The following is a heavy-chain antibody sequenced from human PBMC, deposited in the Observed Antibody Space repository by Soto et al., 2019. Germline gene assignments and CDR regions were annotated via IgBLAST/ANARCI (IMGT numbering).Heavy chain of an antibody. D-gene: IGHD1-26*01. Sequence: QVQLVQSGAEVKKPGASVKVSCKASGYSFTTYGMTWVRQAPGQRPEWMGWMSAYNGNTNYAQKFQGRLTLTMDTSTNTAYMQLSSLRSDDTAIYYCATKTHSLGYYGHYWFLDVWGRGTQVTVSS. CDR1: GYSFTTYG. V-gene: IGHV1-18*04. CDR3: ATKTHSLGYYGHYWFLDV. J-gene: IGHJ2*01. CDR2: MSAYNGNT.